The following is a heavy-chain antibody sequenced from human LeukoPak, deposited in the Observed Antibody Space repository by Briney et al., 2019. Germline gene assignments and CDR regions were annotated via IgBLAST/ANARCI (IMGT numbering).Heavy chain of an antibody. V-gene: IGHV3-23*01. CDR3: AKGNSISDY. CDR1: GFTFRDYN. D-gene: IGHD6-6*01. CDR2: ISGSGGST. J-gene: IGHJ4*02. Sequence: PGGSLRLSCSASGFTFRDYNMNWVRQAPGKGLEWVSAISGSGGSTYYADSVKGRFTISRDNSKNTLYLQMNSLRAEDTAVYYCAKGNSISDYWGQGTLVTVSS.